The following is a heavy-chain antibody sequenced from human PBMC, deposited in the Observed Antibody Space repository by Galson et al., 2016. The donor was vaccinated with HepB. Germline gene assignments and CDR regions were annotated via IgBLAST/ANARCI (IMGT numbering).Heavy chain of an antibody. CDR3: ARGSKTAGVD. J-gene: IGHJ1*01. D-gene: IGHD6-19*01. Sequence: SVKVSCKASDYRFTMYGITWVRQAPGQGLEWMGWISAYNGNTNYAQNLQGRVTMTIETSTNTVYMELRSLTSDDTAVYFCARGSKTAGVDWGQGTLVTVSS. CDR2: ISAYNGNT. CDR1: DYRFTMYG. V-gene: IGHV1-18*01.